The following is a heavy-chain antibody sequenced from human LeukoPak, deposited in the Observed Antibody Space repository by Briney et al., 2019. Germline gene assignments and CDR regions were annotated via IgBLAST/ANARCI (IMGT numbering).Heavy chain of an antibody. D-gene: IGHD3-10*01. CDR3: ARRRGNLNWFYP. CDR1: GGSIISSSAYY. J-gene: IGHJ5*02. Sequence: PSETLSLTCTVSGGSIISSSAYYWGWIRQPPGKGLEWIASISYSGSTYYFPPLKSRVTISVDTSRNQFSLTLSSVTAADTAVYYCARRRGNLNWFYPWGQGTLVIVSS. V-gene: IGHV4-39*01. CDR2: ISYSGST.